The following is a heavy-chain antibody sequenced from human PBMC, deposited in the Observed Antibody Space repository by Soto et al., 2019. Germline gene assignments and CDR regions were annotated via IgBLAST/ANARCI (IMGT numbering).Heavy chain of an antibody. J-gene: IGHJ4*02. CDR1: GFTFVDYA. V-gene: IGHV3-30*04. D-gene: IGHD3-9*01. CDR2: ITWDGSNK. Sequence: GGPLRLSCAASGFTFVDYAMHWVLQAPGEGLEWVSVITWDGSNKYYADSVKGRFTISRDNSKNTLYLQMNSLRAEDTAVYYCAKGYFDWLFTPNSFDYWGQGTLVTVSS. CDR3: AKGYFDWLFTPNSFDY.